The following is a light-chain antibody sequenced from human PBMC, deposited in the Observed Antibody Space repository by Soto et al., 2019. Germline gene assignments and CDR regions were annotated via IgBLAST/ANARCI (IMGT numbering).Light chain of an antibody. CDR2: DAS. CDR1: QDIGTY. J-gene: IGKJ1*01. Sequence: SFSASTGDRVSITCRATQDIGTYLAWYQQIPGKAPKLLIYDASTLQTGVPSRFSGSGSGTDFTLTISYLQSEDFGTYYCQQFYNYPRTFGQGTKVDIK. CDR3: QQFYNYPRT. V-gene: IGKV1-8*01.